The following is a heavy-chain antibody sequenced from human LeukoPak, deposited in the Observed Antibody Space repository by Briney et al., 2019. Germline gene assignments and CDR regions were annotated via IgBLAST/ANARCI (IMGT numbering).Heavy chain of an antibody. Sequence: GGSLRLSCAASGFTFSNYNMNWVRQPPGKGLQWVSYISSSSNIIYYADSVKGRFTISRDNAKNSLFLQMNSLRAEDTAVYYCAKDLWFGNSYRGAFDIWGQGTMLTVSS. CDR2: ISSSSNII. CDR3: AKDLWFGNSYRGAFDI. CDR1: GFTFSNYN. D-gene: IGHD3-10*01. V-gene: IGHV3-48*01. J-gene: IGHJ3*02.